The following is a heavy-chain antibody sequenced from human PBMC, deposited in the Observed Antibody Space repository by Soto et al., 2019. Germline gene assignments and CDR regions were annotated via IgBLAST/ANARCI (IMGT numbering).Heavy chain of an antibody. CDR2: IYYSGST. D-gene: IGHD4-4*01. Sequence: LETLCLPCSVSGGSSSSSNYYWVMIHKPPGKGLEWIGTIYYSGSTYYNPSLKSRVTISVDTSKSQFSLELNSVTAADTAVYYCARHVFRTVTVTRHDYWGQGTLVTVSS. V-gene: IGHV4-39*01. CDR1: GGSSSSSNYY. CDR3: ARHVFRTVTVTRHDY. J-gene: IGHJ4*02.